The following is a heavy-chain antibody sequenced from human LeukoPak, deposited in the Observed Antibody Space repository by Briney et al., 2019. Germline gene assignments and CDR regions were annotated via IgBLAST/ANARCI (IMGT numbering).Heavy chain of an antibody. J-gene: IGHJ4*02. Sequence: GGSLRLSCAASGFTFSSYAMSWVRQAPGKGLEWVSAIRGSGGSTYYADSVKGRFTISRDNSKNTLYLQMNSLRAEDTAVYYCAKDPYGDYVVYFDYWGQGTLVTVSS. CDR1: GFTFSSYA. CDR3: AKDPYGDYVVYFDY. D-gene: IGHD4-17*01. V-gene: IGHV3-23*01. CDR2: IRGSGGST.